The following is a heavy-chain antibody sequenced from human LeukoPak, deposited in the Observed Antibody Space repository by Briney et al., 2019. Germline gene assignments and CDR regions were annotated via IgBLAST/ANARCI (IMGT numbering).Heavy chain of an antibody. V-gene: IGHV4-59*08. J-gene: IGHJ5*02. CDR3: ARGGWYTCFDP. D-gene: IGHD6-19*01. CDR2: IYDTGST. CDR1: GGSISSYS. Sequence: SETLSLTCTVSGGSISSYSWSWIRQPPGKGLEWIGYIYDTGSTNYNPSLKSRVTTSVDTTKNQFSLKLSSVTAADTAVYYCARGGWYTCFDPWGQGTLVTVSA.